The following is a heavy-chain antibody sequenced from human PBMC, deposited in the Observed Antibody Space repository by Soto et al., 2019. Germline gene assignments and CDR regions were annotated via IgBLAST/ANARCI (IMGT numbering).Heavy chain of an antibody. V-gene: IGHV1-18*01. Sequence: ASVKVSCKASGYTFTSYGISWVRQAPGQGLEWMGWISAYNGNTNYAQKLKGRVTMTTDTSTSTAYMELRSLRSDDTSVYYCAREGDFYGSGSYAFDIWGQGTMVTVSS. CDR1: GYTFTSYG. CDR2: ISAYNGNT. J-gene: IGHJ3*02. D-gene: IGHD3-10*01. CDR3: AREGDFYGSGSYAFDI.